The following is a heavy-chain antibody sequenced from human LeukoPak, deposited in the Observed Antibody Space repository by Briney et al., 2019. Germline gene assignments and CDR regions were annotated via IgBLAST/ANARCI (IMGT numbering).Heavy chain of an antibody. CDR2: IIPLLGTT. J-gene: IGHJ4*02. D-gene: IGHD5-24*01. V-gene: IGHV1-69*05. CDR1: GGTFSNYA. Sequence: SGKVSCKASGGTFSNYAVSWVRQAPGQGLEWMGGIIPLLGTTNYAQKFQGRVTVSTDESASTAYMELDSLRSEDTAVYYCARAGYSSPTFDYWGQGTLVIVSS. CDR3: ARAGYSSPTFDY.